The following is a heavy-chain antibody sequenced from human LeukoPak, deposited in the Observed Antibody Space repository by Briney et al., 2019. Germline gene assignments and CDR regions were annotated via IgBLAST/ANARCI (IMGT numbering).Heavy chain of an antibody. V-gene: IGHV1-18*01. CDR3: ARDNYDNSGYYFDY. CDR2: ISAYNGNT. Sequence: ASVKVSCKASGYTFTSYGISWVRQAPGQGLEWMGWISAYNGNTNYAQKLQGRVTMATDTSTSTAYMELRSLRSDDTAVYYCARDNYDNSGYYFDYWGQGTLVTVSS. J-gene: IGHJ4*02. CDR1: GYTFTSYG. D-gene: IGHD3-22*01.